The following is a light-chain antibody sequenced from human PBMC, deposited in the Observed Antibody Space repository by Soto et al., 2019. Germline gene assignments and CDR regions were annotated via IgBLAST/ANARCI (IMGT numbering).Light chain of an antibody. CDR1: GSDY. Sequence: QPVLTQPASVSGSPGQSITISCTGTGSDYVSWYQQHPGKAPRLIIYDVSDRPSGVSNRFSGSKSGNTASLTISGLQAEDEAHYYCAAWDDSLNGYVFGTGTKLTVL. J-gene: IGLJ1*01. CDR2: DVS. CDR3: AAWDDSLNGYV. V-gene: IGLV2-14*03.